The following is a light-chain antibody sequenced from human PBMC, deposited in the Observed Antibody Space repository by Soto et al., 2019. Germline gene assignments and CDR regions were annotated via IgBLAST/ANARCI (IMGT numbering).Light chain of an antibody. V-gene: IGKV3-11*01. Sequence: EIVLTQSPATLSLSPGERATLSCRASQSVSSYLAWYQQKPGQAPRLLIYDASNRATGIPARFSGSGSGTDFPLTISSLEPEDFAVYYCKQRSNWPTWTFGQGTKVEIK. CDR2: DAS. CDR3: KQRSNWPTWT. J-gene: IGKJ1*01. CDR1: QSVSSY.